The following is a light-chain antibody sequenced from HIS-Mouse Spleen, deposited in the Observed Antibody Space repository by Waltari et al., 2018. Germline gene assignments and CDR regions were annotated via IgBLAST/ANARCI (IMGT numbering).Light chain of an antibody. CDR2: EGS. J-gene: IGLJ3*02. CDR1: SSDVGSYTL. Sequence: QSALTQPASVSGSPGHSITISCTGTSSDVGSYTLVSWYQQHPGKAPKLMIYEGSKRPSGVSNRFSGSKSGNTASLTISGLQAEDEADYYCCSYAGSSTSLVFGGGTKLTVL. CDR3: CSYAGSSTSLV. V-gene: IGLV2-23*01.